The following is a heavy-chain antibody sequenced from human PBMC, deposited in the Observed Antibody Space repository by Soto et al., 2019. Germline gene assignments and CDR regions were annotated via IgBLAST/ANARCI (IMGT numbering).Heavy chain of an antibody. CDR3: ARELELRLRDYYGMDV. CDR1: GYSVSSNSAA. J-gene: IGHJ6*02. D-gene: IGHD1-7*01. V-gene: IGHV6-1*01. Sequence: SQTLSLTCPISGYSVSSNSAAWNWIRQSPSRGLEWLGRTYYRSKWYNDYAVSVKSRITINPDTSKNQYSLQLNSVTPEDTALYYLARELELRLRDYYGMDVWGQGNTVTV. CDR2: TYYRSKWYN.